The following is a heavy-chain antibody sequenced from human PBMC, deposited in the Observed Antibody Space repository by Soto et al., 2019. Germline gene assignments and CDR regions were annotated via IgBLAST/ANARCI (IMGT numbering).Heavy chain of an antibody. V-gene: IGHV4-39*01. J-gene: IGHJ4*02. CDR1: GASIRTISHF. CDR2: IFYSGST. Sequence: SQTLSLTCTVSGASIRTISHFWGWIRQPPGKGLEWIGNIFYSGSTYYNPSLKSRVTISVDTSKNQFSLKVSSVTAADTAVYYCARLARIAAVGTPDYWGQGNLVTVS. D-gene: IGHD6-13*01. CDR3: ARLARIAAVGTPDY.